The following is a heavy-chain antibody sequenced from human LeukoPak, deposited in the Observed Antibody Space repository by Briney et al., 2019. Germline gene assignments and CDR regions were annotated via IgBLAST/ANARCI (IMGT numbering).Heavy chain of an antibody. Sequence: GGSLRLSCAASGFTFSSYSMNWVRQAPGKGLEWVSSISSSSSYIYYADSVKGRFTISRDNAKNSLYLQMNSLRAEDTAVYYCATYSTRNAREFQSWGQGTLVTVSS. CDR2: ISSSSSYI. V-gene: IGHV3-21*01. D-gene: IGHD4-11*01. CDR1: GFTFSSYS. CDR3: ATYSTRNAREFQS. J-gene: IGHJ1*01.